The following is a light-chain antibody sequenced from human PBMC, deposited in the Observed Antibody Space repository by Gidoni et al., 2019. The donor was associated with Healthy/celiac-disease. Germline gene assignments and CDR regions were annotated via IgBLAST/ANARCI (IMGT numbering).Light chain of an antibody. CDR1: QRVSSD. Sequence: IALTHPPATLSLSTGARATLSCRSSQRVSSDLPWYQQKPGQAPRLLIDDPSNRATGIPAWFSGSGSGTDFTLISSSLEPDVFAVYYCQHRSNWQWTFGQGTKVEIK. CDR3: QHRSNWQWT. CDR2: DPS. V-gene: IGKV3-11*01. J-gene: IGKJ1*01.